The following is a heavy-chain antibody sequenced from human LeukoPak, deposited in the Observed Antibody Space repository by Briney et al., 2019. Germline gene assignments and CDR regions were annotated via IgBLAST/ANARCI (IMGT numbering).Heavy chain of an antibody. V-gene: IGHV1-69*13. Sequence: GASVKLSCKASGGTFSNYAINWVRQAPGQGLEWLGGIIPIYGTTNYGQTFQGRVTITADESTTTAYMELSSLRSEDTALYYRATPHKYYDVWRGYCPFDNWGQGTLVTVSS. CDR2: IIPIYGTT. D-gene: IGHD3-3*01. CDR3: ATPHKYYDVWRGYCPFDN. CDR1: GGTFSNYA. J-gene: IGHJ4*02.